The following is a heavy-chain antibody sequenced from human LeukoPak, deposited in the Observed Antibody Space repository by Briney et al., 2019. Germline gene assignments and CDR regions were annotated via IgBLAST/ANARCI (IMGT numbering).Heavy chain of an antibody. Sequence: SETLSLTCTVSGGSMYNYFWSWIRQPAGKGLEWIGRIYTTGSTKYNPSLKSRVIMSVDTSKNQFSLKLSSVTAADTAIYYCARDVSWGGGNSGRYFNYWGQGALVTVSS. CDR1: GGSMYNYF. V-gene: IGHV4-4*07. CDR3: ARDVSWGGGNSGRYFNY. D-gene: IGHD4-23*01. CDR2: IYTTGST. J-gene: IGHJ4*02.